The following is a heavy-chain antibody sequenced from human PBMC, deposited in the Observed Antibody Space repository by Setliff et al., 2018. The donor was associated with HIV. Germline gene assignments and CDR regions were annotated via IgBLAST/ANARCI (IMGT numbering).Heavy chain of an antibody. V-gene: IGHV1-2*02. Sequence: ASVKVSCKASGYSFSDDYMHWVRQAPGQGLEWMGWINPNSGDTNYAQKFQGRVTMTRDTSISTVYMELSRLISDDTAVYYSVRDRTHQNWGSRGYYYMDVWGKGTTVTVSS. J-gene: IGHJ6*03. CDR3: VRDRTHQNWGSRGYYYMDV. D-gene: IGHD7-27*01. CDR2: INPNSGDT. CDR1: GYSFSDDY.